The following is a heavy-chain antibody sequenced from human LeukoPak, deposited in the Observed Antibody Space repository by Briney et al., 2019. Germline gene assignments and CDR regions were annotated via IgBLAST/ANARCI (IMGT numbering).Heavy chain of an antibody. V-gene: IGHV1-18*01. CDR1: GYTFSDYG. D-gene: IGHD3-22*01. CDR3: ARGPRYSYDSSILLFDY. CDR2: ISAYNGNT. J-gene: IGHJ4*02. Sequence: ASVKVSCKASGYTFSDYGVSWVRQAPGQGLEWMGRISAYNGNTNYLQKFQGRVTMTTDTSTATAYMELRSLRPSDTAVYFCARGPRYSYDSSILLFDYWGQGTPVTVSS.